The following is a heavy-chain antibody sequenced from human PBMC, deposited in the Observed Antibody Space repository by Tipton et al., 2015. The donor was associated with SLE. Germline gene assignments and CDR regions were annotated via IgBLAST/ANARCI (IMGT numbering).Heavy chain of an antibody. D-gene: IGHD2/OR15-2a*01. Sequence: SLRLSCAASGFTFSSYAMYWVRQPPGKGLEWVSAISHTGGLTYYADSVKGRFTISRDTAKNSLYLQMNSLRAEDTAVYYCARDRISDYWGQGTLVTVSS. J-gene: IGHJ4*02. CDR1: GFTFSSYA. CDR2: ISHTGGLT. V-gene: IGHV3-23*01. CDR3: ARDRISDY.